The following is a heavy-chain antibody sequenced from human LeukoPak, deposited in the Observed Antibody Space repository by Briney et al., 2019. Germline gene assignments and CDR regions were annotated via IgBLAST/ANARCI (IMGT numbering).Heavy chain of an antibody. V-gene: IGHV3-7*01. J-gene: IGHJ4*02. CDR2: IKEDGSER. Sequence: PGGSLRLSCAASGFTFSAFWMSWVRQAPGKGLEWVGNIKEDGSERHYVDSVKGRFTISRDNAENSLYLQMSSLRVEDTAVYYFARYTVPFCGGDCYSQFLDYWGQGALVTVSP. CDR1: GFTFSAFW. D-gene: IGHD2-21*01. CDR3: ARYTVPFCGGDCYSQFLDY.